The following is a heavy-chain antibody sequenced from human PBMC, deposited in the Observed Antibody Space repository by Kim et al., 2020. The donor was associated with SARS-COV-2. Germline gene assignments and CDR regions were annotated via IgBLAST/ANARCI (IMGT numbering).Heavy chain of an antibody. V-gene: IGHV3-15*01. CDR1: GFTFSNAW. CDR3: TTDMGSGWFDAFDI. Sequence: GGSLRLSCAASGFTFSNAWMSWVRQAPGKGLEWVGRIKIKTDGGTTDYAAPVKGRFTISRDDSKNTLYLQMNSLKTEDTAVYYCTTDMGSGWFDAFDIWGQGTMVTVSS. J-gene: IGHJ3*02. D-gene: IGHD6-19*01. CDR2: IKIKTDGGTT.